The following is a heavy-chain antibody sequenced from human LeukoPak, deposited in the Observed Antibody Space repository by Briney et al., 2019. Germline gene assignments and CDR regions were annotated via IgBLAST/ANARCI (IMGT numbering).Heavy chain of an antibody. CDR3: GRDRGVNSDGYYAIWYAFEG. Sequence: SLKLSCKASGGTFNNYAISWVRQAPGKGLEWMGRIVTILGIANYAQEFEGRLIITADKATSSAHMELISLRSEDTAVYYCGRDRGVNSDGYYAIWYAFEGWGQGTMVSVS. D-gene: IGHD3-10*01. CDR1: GGTFNNYA. V-gene: IGHV1-69*04. J-gene: IGHJ3*01. CDR2: IVTILGIA.